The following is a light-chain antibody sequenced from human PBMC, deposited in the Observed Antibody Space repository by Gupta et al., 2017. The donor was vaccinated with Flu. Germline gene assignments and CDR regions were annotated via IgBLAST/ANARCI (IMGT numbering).Light chain of an antibody. CDR2: VAS. V-gene: IGKV3-20*01. Sequence: GTLSLSPGERATLSCRASQSVSSSYLAWYQQKPGQAPRLLIYVASNRATGIPDRFSGSGSGTDFTLTISRLEPEDFAVYYCQQYGSSPYTFGQGTKLEIK. CDR3: QQYGSSPYT. CDR1: QSVSSSY. J-gene: IGKJ2*01.